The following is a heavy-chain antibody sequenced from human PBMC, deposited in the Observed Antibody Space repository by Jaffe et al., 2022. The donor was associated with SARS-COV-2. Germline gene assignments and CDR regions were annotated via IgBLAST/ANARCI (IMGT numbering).Heavy chain of an antibody. J-gene: IGHJ5*02. Sequence: QVQLQQWGAGLLKPSEPLSLTCAVYGGSFSGYYWSWIRQPPGKGLEWIGEINQSGNTNYNPSLKSRVTISVGTSKNQFSLKLSSVTAADTAVYYCARVSCRSTSCYADWFDPWGQGTLVTVSS. D-gene: IGHD2-2*01. CDR1: GGSFSGYY. V-gene: IGHV4-34*01. CDR2: INQSGNT. CDR3: ARVSCRSTSCYADWFDP.